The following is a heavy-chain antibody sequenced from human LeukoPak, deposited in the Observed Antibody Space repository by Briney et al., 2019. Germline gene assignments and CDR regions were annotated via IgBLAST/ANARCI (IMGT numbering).Heavy chain of an antibody. D-gene: IGHD3-10*01. Sequence: SETLSLTCTVSGGSISSYYWSWIRQPPGKGLEWIGYIYYSGSTNYKPSVKSRVTISVDTSKNQFSLKLSSVTAADTAVYYCARETPYYYGSGGSTKIRYYYYMDVWGKGTTVTISS. CDR3: ARETPYYYGSGGSTKIRYYYYMDV. CDR1: GGSISSYY. CDR2: IYYSGST. J-gene: IGHJ6*03. V-gene: IGHV4-59*01.